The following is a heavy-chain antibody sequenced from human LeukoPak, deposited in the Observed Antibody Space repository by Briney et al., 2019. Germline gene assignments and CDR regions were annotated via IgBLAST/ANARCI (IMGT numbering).Heavy chain of an antibody. D-gene: IGHD3-16*02. V-gene: IGHV1-24*01. J-gene: IGHJ4*02. CDR2: FDPEDGET. CDR1: GYTLTELS. Sequence: GASVKVSCKVSGYTLTELSMHWVRQAPGKGLEWMGGFDPEDGETIYAQKFQGRVTITTDESTSTAYMELSSLRSEDTAVYYCARGSGYVWGSYRPMGLFDYWGQGTLVTVSS. CDR3: ARGSGYVWGSYRPMGLFDY.